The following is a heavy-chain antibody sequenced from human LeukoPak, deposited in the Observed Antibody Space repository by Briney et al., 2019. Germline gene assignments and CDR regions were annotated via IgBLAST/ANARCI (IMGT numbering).Heavy chain of an antibody. CDR1: GGSFSGYY. D-gene: IGHD6-19*01. V-gene: IGHV4-34*01. CDR2: INHSGST. J-gene: IGHJ4*02. CDR3: ARVRVLIVRRLVREAGYFDY. Sequence: SETLSLTCAVYGGSFSGYYWSWIRQPPGKGLEWIGEINHSGSTNYNPSLKSRVTISVDTSKNQFSLKLSSVTAADTAVYYCARVRVLIVRRLVREAGYFDYWGQGTLVTVSS.